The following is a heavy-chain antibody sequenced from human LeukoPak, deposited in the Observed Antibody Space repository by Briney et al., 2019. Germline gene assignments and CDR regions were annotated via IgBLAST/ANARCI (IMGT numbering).Heavy chain of an antibody. CDR2: VYYTGSS. D-gene: IGHD6-6*01. J-gene: IGHJ4*02. Sequence: SETLSLTCTVADDSISRFYWSWIRQPPGKGLEWIGSVYYTGSSEYNPSLKSRVTISVDTSKNEVSPKLSSVTAADTAVYYCARRVWSSSSGFDDWGQGTLVTVSS. CDR1: DDSISRFY. V-gene: IGHV4-59*08. CDR3: ARRVWSSSSGFDD.